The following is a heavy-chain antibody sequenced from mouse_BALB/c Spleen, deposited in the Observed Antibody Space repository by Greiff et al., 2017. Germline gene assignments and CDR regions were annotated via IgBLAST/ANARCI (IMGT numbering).Heavy chain of an antibody. CDR2: ISYDGSN. CDR1: GYSITSGYY. V-gene: IGHV3-6*02. Sequence: EVHLVESGPGLVKPSQSLSLTCSVTGYSITSGYYWNWIRQFPGNKLEWMGYISYDGSNNYNPSLKNRISITRDTSKNQFFLKLNSVTTEDTATYYCARLDSSGFAYWGQGTLVTVSA. D-gene: IGHD3-2*01. CDR3: ARLDSSGFAY. J-gene: IGHJ3*01.